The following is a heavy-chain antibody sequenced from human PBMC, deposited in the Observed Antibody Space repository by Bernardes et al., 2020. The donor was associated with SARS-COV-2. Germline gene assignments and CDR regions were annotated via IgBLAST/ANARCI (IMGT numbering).Heavy chain of an antibody. V-gene: IGHV4-39*01. CDR3: AGSSCGIDCYLGGLRSWDYGMDV. CDR2: TYFSGNT. D-gene: IGHD2-21*02. J-gene: IGHJ6*02. Sequence: SETLSLTCTVSVGSISISNYNWGGIRQPPGKGLEWIGGTYFSGNTYYNPSLQSRFSEWVDTSKNQFSLRLSSVTAADTAVYYCAGSSCGIDCYLGGLRSWDYGMDVWGQGTTVTVSS. CDR1: VGSISISNYN.